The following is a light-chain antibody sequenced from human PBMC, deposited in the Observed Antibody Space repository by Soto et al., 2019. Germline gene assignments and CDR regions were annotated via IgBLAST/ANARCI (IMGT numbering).Light chain of an antibody. CDR2: ATS. CDR1: QSVDSRF. V-gene: IGKV3-20*01. CDR3: HQYGRLPRT. Sequence: EIVLTQSPGTLSLSPGERATLSCRASQSVDSRFLAWYQQKPGQSPRLLLYATSGRCAGIPDRFSAGGSGTDFTLTISRLEPEDSALYYCHQYGRLPRTFGQGTQVEVK. J-gene: IGKJ1*01.